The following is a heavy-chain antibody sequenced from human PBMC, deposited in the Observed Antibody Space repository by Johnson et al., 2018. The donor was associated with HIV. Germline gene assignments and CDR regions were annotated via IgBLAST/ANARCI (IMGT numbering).Heavy chain of an antibody. Sequence: QVQLVESGGGVVQPGRSLRLSCAASGFTFSSYGMHWVRQAPGKGLEWVAVMWYDGSNKYYADSVKGRFNIYRDNSKNPLYMQMNSLRAEQTAVYYCAKDQWSSSWTNDAFAIWGQGTMVTVSS. CDR2: MWYDGSNK. D-gene: IGHD6-13*01. CDR1: GFTFSSYG. CDR3: AKDQWSSSWTNDAFAI. V-gene: IGHV3-33*06. J-gene: IGHJ3*02.